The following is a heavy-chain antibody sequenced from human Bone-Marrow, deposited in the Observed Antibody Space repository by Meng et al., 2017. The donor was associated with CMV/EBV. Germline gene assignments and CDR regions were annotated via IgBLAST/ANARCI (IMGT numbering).Heavy chain of an antibody. CDR1: GGSISSSSYY. J-gene: IGHJ6*04. V-gene: IGHV4-39*07. Sequence: SETLSLTCTVSGGSISSSSYYWGWIRQPPGKGLEWIGSIYYSGSTYYNPSLKSRVTISVDTSKNQFSLKLSSVTAADTAVYYCASLLRPEGPRYYYYYGMDVWGKGTTVPVSS. CDR2: IYYSGST. D-gene: IGHD3-3*01. CDR3: ASLLRPEGPRYYYYYGMDV.